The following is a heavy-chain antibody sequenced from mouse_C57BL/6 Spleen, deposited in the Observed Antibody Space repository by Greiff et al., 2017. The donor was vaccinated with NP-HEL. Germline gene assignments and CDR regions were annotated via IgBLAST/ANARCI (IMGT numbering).Heavy chain of an antibody. CDR1: GYTFTDYE. Sequence: QVQLKESGAELVRPGASVTLSCKASGYTFTDYEMHWVKQTPVHGLEWIGAIDPETGGTAYNQKFKGKAILTADKSSSTAYMELRSLTSEDSAVYYCTRRVTGTGRYFDVWGTGTTVTVSS. CDR2: IDPETGGT. V-gene: IGHV1-15*01. J-gene: IGHJ1*03. CDR3: TRRVTGTGRYFDV. D-gene: IGHD4-1*01.